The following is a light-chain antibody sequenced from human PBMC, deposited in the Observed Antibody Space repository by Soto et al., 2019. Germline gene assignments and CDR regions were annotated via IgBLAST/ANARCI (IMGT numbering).Light chain of an antibody. CDR1: SSDVGAYDF. Sequence: QSALTQPPSASGSPGQSVTISCTGTSSDVGAYDFVSWYQQHPGEAPKLMIYEVTKRPSGVPDRFSGSKSGNTASLTVSGLQTEDEADYYCSSFAKSNNFVFGTGTRSPS. V-gene: IGLV2-8*01. J-gene: IGLJ1*01. CDR2: EVT. CDR3: SSFAKSNNFV.